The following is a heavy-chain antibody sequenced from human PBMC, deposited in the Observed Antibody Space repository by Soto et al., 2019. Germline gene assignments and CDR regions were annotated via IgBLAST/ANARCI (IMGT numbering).Heavy chain of an antibody. Sequence: PGESLKISCQGFGYSFSNYWIGWVRQMPGKGLEWMGIIYPGNFDIRYFPPFQGQITMSADRSINTAYLQWSSLKASDTAIYYCSRHSGYQSSGYYPDWGPAPLVTVFS. J-gene: IGHJ4*02. V-gene: IGHV5-51*01. D-gene: IGHD3-22*01. CDR1: GYSFSNYW. CDR3: SRHSGYQSSGYYPD. CDR2: IYPGNFDI.